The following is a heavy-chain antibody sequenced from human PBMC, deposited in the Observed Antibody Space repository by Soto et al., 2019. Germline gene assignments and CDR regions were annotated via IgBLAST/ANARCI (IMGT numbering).Heavy chain of an antibody. CDR2: IDPSDSYT. J-gene: IGHJ5*02. Sequence: GESLKISCKGSGYSFTSYWISWVRQMPGKGLEWMGRIDPSDSYTNYSPSFQGHVTISADKSISTAYLQWSSLKASDTAMYYCARRYCSSTSCYIDWFDPWGQGTLVTVSS. D-gene: IGHD2-2*02. V-gene: IGHV5-10-1*01. CDR1: GYSFTSYW. CDR3: ARRYCSSTSCYIDWFDP.